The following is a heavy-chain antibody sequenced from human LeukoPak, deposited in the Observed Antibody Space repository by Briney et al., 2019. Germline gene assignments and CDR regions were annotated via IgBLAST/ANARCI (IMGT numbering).Heavy chain of an antibody. J-gene: IGHJ6*02. CDR2: ISYDGSNK. CDR3: ARDLRSHPRWYYYYGMDV. D-gene: IGHD4-23*01. V-gene: IGHV3-30-3*01. Sequence: GRSLRLSCAVSGFTFSSYAMHWVRQAPGKGLEWVALISYDGSNKYYADSVKGRFTISRDNSKNTLYLQMNSLRAEDTAVYYCARDLRSHPRWYYYYGMDVWGQGTTVTVSS. CDR1: GFTFSSYA.